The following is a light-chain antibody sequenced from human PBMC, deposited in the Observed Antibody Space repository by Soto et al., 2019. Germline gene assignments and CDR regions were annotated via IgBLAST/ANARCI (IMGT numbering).Light chain of an antibody. CDR3: QQYNNWPFT. J-gene: IGKJ5*01. Sequence: VMMQSPATLSVSPGEGATPSCRASQGIGDTLAWYQHKPGQTPRLLIYDTSTRATGVPTRFSGSGSGTEFTLTISSLQSEDFAVYYCQQYNNWPFTFGQGTRLEIK. V-gene: IGKV3-15*01. CDR1: QGIGDT. CDR2: DTS.